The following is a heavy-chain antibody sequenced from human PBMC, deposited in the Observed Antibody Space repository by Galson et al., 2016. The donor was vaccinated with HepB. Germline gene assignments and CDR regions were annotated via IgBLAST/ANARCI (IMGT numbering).Heavy chain of an antibody. CDR3: ARMIPLYSSGWYVRGDGWFDP. Sequence: SLRLSCAASGFRFSDYYMSWIRQAPGKGLEWLSYISSSGRPINYADSVKGRFTVSRDNAKNSLYLQMNNPRGEDTAVYYCARMIPLYSSGWYVRGDGWFDPWGQGTLVTVSS. CDR1: GFRFSDYY. CDR2: ISSSGRPI. V-gene: IGHV3-11*01. D-gene: IGHD6-19*01. J-gene: IGHJ5*02.